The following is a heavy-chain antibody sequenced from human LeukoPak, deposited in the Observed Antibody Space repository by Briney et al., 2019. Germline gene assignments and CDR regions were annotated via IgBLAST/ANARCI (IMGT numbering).Heavy chain of an antibody. CDR1: GFTFSGFT. V-gene: IGHV3-73*01. J-gene: IGHJ6*02. Sequence: GGSLRLSCGTPGFTFSGFTMHWVRQASGKGLEWVGRIRSKTDNYATAYAASVKGRFTISRDDSKNAAYLQMNSLKTEDTAVYFCAGHGTFTNYYYTMDVWGQGTTVTVSS. CDR2: IRSKTDNYAT. CDR3: AGHGTFTNYYYTMDV. D-gene: IGHD2-8*01.